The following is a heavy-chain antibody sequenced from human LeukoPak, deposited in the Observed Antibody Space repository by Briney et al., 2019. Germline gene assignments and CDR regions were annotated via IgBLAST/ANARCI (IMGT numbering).Heavy chain of an antibody. Sequence: SQTLSLTCAVSGGSISSGGYSWSWIRQPPGKGLEWIGYIYHSGSTYYNPSLKSRVTISVDRSKNQFSLKLSSVTAADTAVYYCARSITGTWANFDYWGQGTPVTVSS. CDR1: GGSISSGGYS. J-gene: IGHJ4*02. CDR3: ARSITGTWANFDY. CDR2: IYHSGST. V-gene: IGHV4-30-2*01. D-gene: IGHD1-7*01.